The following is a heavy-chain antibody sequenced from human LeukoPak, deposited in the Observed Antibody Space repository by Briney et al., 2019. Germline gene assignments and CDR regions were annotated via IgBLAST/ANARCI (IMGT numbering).Heavy chain of an antibody. CDR3: AELGITMIGGV. CDR1: GFTFSRFW. J-gene: IGHJ6*04. V-gene: IGHV3-7*01. CDR2: MNPDGSEI. D-gene: IGHD3-10*02. Sequence: GGSLRLSCATSGFTFSRFWMSWVRQAPGKGLEWVANMNPDGSEIYYVDSVKGRFTISRDNAKNSLYLQMNSLRAEDTAVYYCAELGITMIGGVWGKGTTVTISS.